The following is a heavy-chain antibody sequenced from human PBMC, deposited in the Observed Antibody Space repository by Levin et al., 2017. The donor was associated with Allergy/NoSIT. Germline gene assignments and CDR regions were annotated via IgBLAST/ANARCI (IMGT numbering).Heavy chain of an antibody. D-gene: IGHD6-13*01. CDR1: GFTFDDYA. V-gene: IGHV3-43D*04. J-gene: IGHJ6*03. Sequence: GGSLRLSCAASGFTFDDYAMHWVRQAPGKGLEWVSLISWDGGSTYYADSVKGRFTISRDNSKNSLYLQMNSLRAEDTALYYCAKAGAAAGAFYYYMDVWGKGTTVTVSS. CDR3: AKAGAAAGAFYYYMDV. CDR2: ISWDGGST.